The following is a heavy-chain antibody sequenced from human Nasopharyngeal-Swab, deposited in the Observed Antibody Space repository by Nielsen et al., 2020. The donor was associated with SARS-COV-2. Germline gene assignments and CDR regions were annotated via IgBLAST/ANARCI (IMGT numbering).Heavy chain of an antibody. Sequence: SETLSLTCTVSGYSISSGYYWGWIRQPPGKGLEWIGSIYHSGSTYYNPSLESRVTISVDTFKNQFSLRVTSVTAADTAVYYCARTYFDFWSGYYTNSYFDYWGQGTLVTVSS. CDR2: IYHSGST. V-gene: IGHV4-38-2*02. CDR3: ARTYFDFWSGYYTNSYFDY. J-gene: IGHJ4*02. D-gene: IGHD3-3*01. CDR1: GYSISSGYY.